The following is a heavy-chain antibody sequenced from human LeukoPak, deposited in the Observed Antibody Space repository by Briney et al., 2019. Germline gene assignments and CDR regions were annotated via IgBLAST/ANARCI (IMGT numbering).Heavy chain of an antibody. J-gene: IGHJ6*02. Sequence: ASVKVSCKASGHTFTSYDINWVRQATGQGLEWMGWMNPNSGNTGYAQKFQGRVTMTRNTSISTAYMELSSLRSEDTAVYYCARGQWELLGDYYGMDVWGQGTTVTVSS. CDR2: MNPNSGNT. D-gene: IGHD1-26*01. CDR1: GHTFTSYD. V-gene: IGHV1-8*01. CDR3: ARGQWELLGDYYGMDV.